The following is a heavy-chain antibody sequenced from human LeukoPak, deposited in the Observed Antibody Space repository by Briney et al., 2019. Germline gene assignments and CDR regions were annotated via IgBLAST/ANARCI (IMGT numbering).Heavy chain of an antibody. CDR2: ITGSGHTT. CDR3: AKAIRNLGWYFDL. J-gene: IGHJ2*01. V-gene: IGHV3-23*01. Sequence: VGSLRLSCAASGFTFSSYAMSWVRQAPGTGLEWVSGITGSGHTTYYADSVKGRFTISRDNSKNTLYLQMNSLRAGDTAVYYCAKAIRNLGWYFDLWGRGTLVTVSS. CDR1: GFTFSSYA. D-gene: IGHD3-3*01.